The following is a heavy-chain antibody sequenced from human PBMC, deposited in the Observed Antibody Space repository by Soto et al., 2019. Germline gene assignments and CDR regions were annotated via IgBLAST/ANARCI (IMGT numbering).Heavy chain of an antibody. V-gene: IGHV3-23*01. CDR3: AKGTLYYFDY. CDR1: GFTFNNYA. CDR2: ISGSGGIT. Sequence: GGSLRLSSAVSGFTFNNYAMSWVRQAPGKGLEWVSGISGSGGITYYADSVKGRFTISRDNSKNTLYLQMNSLRAEDTAVYYCAKGTLYYFDYWGQGTLVTVSS. J-gene: IGHJ4*02.